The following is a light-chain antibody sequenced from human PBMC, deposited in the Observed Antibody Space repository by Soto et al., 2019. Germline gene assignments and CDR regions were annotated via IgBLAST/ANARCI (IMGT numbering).Light chain of an antibody. CDR2: DAS. V-gene: IGKV3-11*01. J-gene: IGKJ5*01. CDR3: QQRSNGPPIT. CDR1: QSIGTF. Sequence: EIVLTQSPATLSLSPGERATLXCRASQSIGTFFAWYQQKPGQAPRLLIYDASNRATGIPARFSGSGSGTDFTLTISSLEPGDFAVYYCQQRSNGPPITFGQGTRLEIK.